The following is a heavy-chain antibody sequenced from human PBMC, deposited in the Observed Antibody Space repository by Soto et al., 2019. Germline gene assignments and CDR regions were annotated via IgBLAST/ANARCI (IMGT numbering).Heavy chain of an antibody. CDR3: ATEDIVVVPDAIPPLRDY. Sequence: EVQLLESGGGLVQPGGSLRLSCAASGFTFSSYAMSWVRQAPGKGLEWVSAISGSGGSTYYADSVKGRFTISRDNSKNTLYLQMNSLRAEDTAVYYCATEDIVVVPDAIPPLRDYWGQGTLVTVSS. CDR2: ISGSGGST. V-gene: IGHV3-23*01. J-gene: IGHJ4*02. CDR1: GFTFSSYA. D-gene: IGHD2-2*01.